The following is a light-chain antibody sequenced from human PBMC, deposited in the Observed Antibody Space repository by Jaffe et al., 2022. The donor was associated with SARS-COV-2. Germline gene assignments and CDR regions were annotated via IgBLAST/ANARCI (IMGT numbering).Light chain of an antibody. J-gene: IGLJ3*02. CDR1: SSDVGYYNL. Sequence: QSALTQPASVAGSPGQSITISCTGTSSDVGYYNLVSWYQQNPGKAPKLIIYEVTKRPSGFSNRFSGSKSGNTASLTISGLQAEDEADYYCCSYAGSTTWVFGGGTKLTVL. V-gene: IGLV2-23*02. CDR2: EVT. CDR3: CSYAGSTTWV.